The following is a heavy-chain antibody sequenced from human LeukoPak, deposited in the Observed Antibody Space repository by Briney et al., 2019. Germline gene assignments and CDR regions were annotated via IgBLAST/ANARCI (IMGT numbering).Heavy chain of an antibody. CDR2: IDSNGGGA. Sequence: GGSLRLSCATSGFTFNVYWMQWVRQVPGKGLVWVSRIDSNGGGATYADSVKGRFTTSRDNGNNTMYLQMNSLRAEDTAIYYCARAKYSSRWSLDYWGQGALVTVSS. CDR1: GFTFNVYW. J-gene: IGHJ4*02. CDR3: ARAKYSSRWSLDY. V-gene: IGHV3-74*03. D-gene: IGHD6-13*01.